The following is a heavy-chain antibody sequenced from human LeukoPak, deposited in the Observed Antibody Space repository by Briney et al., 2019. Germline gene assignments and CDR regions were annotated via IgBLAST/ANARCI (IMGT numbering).Heavy chain of an antibody. V-gene: IGHV3-48*01. D-gene: IGHD3-22*01. CDR3: ARVLSDYYFDLFDY. Sequence: GGSLRLSCAASGFTFSSYSMNWVRQAPGKGLEWVSYISSSSGTIYYADSVKGRFTISRDKAKNSLYLQMNSLRAEDTAVYYCARVLSDYYFDLFDYWGQGTLVTVSS. J-gene: IGHJ4*02. CDR2: ISSSSGTI. CDR1: GFTFSSYS.